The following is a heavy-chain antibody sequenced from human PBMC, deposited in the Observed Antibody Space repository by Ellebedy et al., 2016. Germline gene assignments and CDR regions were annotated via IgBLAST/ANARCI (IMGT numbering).Heavy chain of an antibody. Sequence: GGSLRLSCAASGFTFSSYGMHWVRQAPGKGLEWVAVIWYDGSNKYYADSVKGRFTISRDNSKNTLYLQMNSLRAEDTAVYYCARAPPYGDYADYWGQGTLVTVSS. J-gene: IGHJ4*02. CDR2: IWYDGSNK. CDR3: ARAPPYGDYADY. V-gene: IGHV3-33*01. D-gene: IGHD4-17*01. CDR1: GFTFSSYG.